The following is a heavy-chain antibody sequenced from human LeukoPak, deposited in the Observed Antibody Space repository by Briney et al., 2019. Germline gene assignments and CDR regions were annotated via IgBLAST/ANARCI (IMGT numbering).Heavy chain of an antibody. CDR1: GGSISSYY. CDR2: IYYSGST. V-gene: IGHV4-59*01. Sequence: AETLCLTCTVSGGSISSYYWSWIRQPPGKGLEWIGYIYYSGSTNYNPSLKSRVTISVDTSTNPFSLQLSSVAAADTAVYYCARDSRAQYYYGSGSTYSMDVWGQGTTVTVSS. CDR3: ARDSRAQYYYGSGSTYSMDV. J-gene: IGHJ6*02. D-gene: IGHD3-10*01.